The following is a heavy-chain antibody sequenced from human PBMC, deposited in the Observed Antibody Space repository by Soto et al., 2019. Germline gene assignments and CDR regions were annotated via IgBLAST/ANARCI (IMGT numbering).Heavy chain of an antibody. D-gene: IGHD3-16*01. CDR3: ARDNLAFQGAFDL. CDR1: GFVFSDFQ. CDR2: ITGTSAFT. Sequence: PWGSLRLSCAASGFVFSDFQLNFGRQSPGRGLEWLASITGTSAFTHYADSIEGRFTISRDNPNNLLFLQMDNLRPEDTAVYYCARDNLAFQGAFDLWGQGTLVTVSS. V-gene: IGHV3-21*01. J-gene: IGHJ4*02.